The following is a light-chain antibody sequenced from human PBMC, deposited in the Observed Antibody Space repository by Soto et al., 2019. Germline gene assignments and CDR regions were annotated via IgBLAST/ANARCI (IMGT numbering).Light chain of an antibody. CDR2: DNN. J-gene: IGLJ2*01. CDR1: SSNIGNNY. Sequence: QSVLMQPPSVSAAPGQKVTISCSGSSSNIGNNYVSWYQQLPGTAPKLLIYDNNKRPSGIPDRFSGSKSGTSATLGITGLQAEDEADYYCQSYDSSLSGSVFGGGTKLTVL. V-gene: IGLV1-51*01. CDR3: QSYDSSLSGSV.